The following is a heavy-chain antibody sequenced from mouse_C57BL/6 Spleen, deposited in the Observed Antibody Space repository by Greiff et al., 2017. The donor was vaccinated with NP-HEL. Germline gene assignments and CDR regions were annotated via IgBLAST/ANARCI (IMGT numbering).Heavy chain of an antibody. D-gene: IGHD2-4*01. J-gene: IGHJ2*01. CDR1: GYAFTNYL. CDR3: ARWYDDDGFDY. Sequence: QVQLQQSGAELVRPGPSVKVSCKASGYAFTNYLLVWVKQRPGQGLEWIGVINPGSGGTNYNEKFKGKATLTADKSSSDGYMQLSSLTSEDSAVYICARWYDDDGFDYWGQGTTLTVST. V-gene: IGHV1-54*01. CDR2: INPGSGGT.